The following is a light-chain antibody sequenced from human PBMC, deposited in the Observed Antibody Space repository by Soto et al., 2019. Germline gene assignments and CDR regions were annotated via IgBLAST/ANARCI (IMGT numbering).Light chain of an antibody. Sequence: DIQMTQSPSTLSASVGDRITITCRASPNIGNRLAWYQQKPGKAPKVLIYAASRLESGVPSRFSGSGSGTDFIVTISSLQPDDYATYYCQHYGGMWTFGQGTKVEIK. J-gene: IGKJ1*01. CDR2: AAS. CDR1: PNIGNR. V-gene: IGKV1-5*01. CDR3: QHYGGMWT.